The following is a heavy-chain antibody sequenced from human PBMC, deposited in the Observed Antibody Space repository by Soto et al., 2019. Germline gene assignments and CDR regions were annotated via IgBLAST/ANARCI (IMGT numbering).Heavy chain of an antibody. D-gene: IGHD1-20*01. CDR3: GRDSVNNWNPEPYFDY. Sequence: GGSLRLSCAASGFTFSSYSMNWVRQAPGKGLEWVSSISSSSYIYYADSVKGRFTISRDNAKNSLYLQMNSLRAEDTAVYYCGRDSVNNWNPEPYFDYWGQGTLVTVSS. V-gene: IGHV3-21*01. CDR2: ISSSSYI. J-gene: IGHJ4*02. CDR1: GFTFSSYS.